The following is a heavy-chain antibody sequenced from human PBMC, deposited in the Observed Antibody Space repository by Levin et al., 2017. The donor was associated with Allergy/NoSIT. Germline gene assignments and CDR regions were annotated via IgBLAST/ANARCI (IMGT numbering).Heavy chain of an antibody. Sequence: SQTLSLTCTVSGGSISSSSYYWGWIRQPPGKGLESIGSIYYSGSTYYNPSLKSRVTISVDTSKNQFSLKLTSVTAADTAVYYCARERGSSGWVDYWGQGTLVTVSS. CDR1: GGSISSSSYY. CDR3: ARERGSSGWVDY. J-gene: IGHJ4*02. D-gene: IGHD6-19*01. V-gene: IGHV4-39*07. CDR2: IYYSGST.